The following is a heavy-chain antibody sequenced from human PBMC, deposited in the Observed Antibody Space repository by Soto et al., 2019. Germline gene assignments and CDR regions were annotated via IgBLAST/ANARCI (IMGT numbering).Heavy chain of an antibody. Sequence: SETLSLTCTVSGGSISSSSYYWGWIRQPPGKGLEWIGSFYYSGSTYYNPSLKSRVTISVDTSKNQFSLKLSSVTAADTAVYYCARQVGIAARGYYYYYGMDVWGQGTTVTVSS. D-gene: IGHD6-6*01. V-gene: IGHV4-39*01. CDR1: GGSISSSSYY. J-gene: IGHJ6*02. CDR2: FYYSGST. CDR3: ARQVGIAARGYYYYYGMDV.